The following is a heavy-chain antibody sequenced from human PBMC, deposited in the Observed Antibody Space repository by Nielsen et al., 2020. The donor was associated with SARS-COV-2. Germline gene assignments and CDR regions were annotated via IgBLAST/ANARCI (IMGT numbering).Heavy chain of an antibody. J-gene: IGHJ4*02. D-gene: IGHD3-16*02. CDR3: TTADYDYVWGSYRPEY. V-gene: IGHV3-15*01. CDR2: IKSKTDGGTT. Sequence: WIRQPPGKGLEWVGRIKSKTDGGTTDYAAPVKGRFTISRDDSKNTLYLQMNSLKTEDTAVYCCTTADYDYVWGSYRPEYWGQGTLVTVSS.